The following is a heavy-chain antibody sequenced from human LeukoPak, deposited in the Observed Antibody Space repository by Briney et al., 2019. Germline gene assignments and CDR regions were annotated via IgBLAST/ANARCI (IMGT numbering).Heavy chain of an antibody. J-gene: IGHJ4*02. CDR3: ARKRDDADYHIDY. CDR2: ICYTGTT. Sequence: SETLSLTCTVSGGSISSADYSWTWIRQPPGKDLEWIGYICYTGTTYYNPSLKSRLTISVDTSKNQFSLRLTSVTASDTAVYYCARKRDDADYHIDYWGRGTLVTVSS. D-gene: IGHD4-17*01. CDR1: GGSISSADYS. V-gene: IGHV4-30-4*01.